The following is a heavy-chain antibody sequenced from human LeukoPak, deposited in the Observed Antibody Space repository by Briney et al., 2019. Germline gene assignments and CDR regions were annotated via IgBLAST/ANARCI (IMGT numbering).Heavy chain of an antibody. CDR2: IYYSGST. D-gene: IGHD3-10*01. CDR1: GGSISSGGYY. V-gene: IGHV4-31*03. CDR3: AREASNGSGSS. J-gene: IGHJ5*02. Sequence: SETLSLTRTVSGGSISSGGYYWSWIRQHPGKGLEWIGYIYYSGSTYYNPSLKSRVTISVDTSKNQLSLRLSSVTAADTAVYYCAREASNGSGSSWGQGTLVTVSS.